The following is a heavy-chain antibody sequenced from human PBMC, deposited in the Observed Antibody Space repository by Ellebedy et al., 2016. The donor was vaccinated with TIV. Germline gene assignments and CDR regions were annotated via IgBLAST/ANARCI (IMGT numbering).Heavy chain of an antibody. J-gene: IGHJ6*02. V-gene: IGHV3-11*01. CDR3: TRGKARTGYQYGMDL. CDR2: ITSSGSTI. Sequence: GESLKISCAASGFTFSDYYMSWIRQAPGKGLEWVSYITSSGSTIYYADSVKGRFTISRDNSKNTLYLQMNSLRAEDTAVYFCTRGKARTGYQYGMDLWGQGTTVTVSS. D-gene: IGHD2-2*01. CDR1: GFTFSDYY.